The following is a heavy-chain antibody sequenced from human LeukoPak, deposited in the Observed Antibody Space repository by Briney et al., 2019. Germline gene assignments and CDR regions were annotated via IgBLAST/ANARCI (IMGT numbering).Heavy chain of an antibody. V-gene: IGHV4-31*03. CDR2: IYYSGST. CDR3: ALLVVPSYYFDY. CDR1: GGSISSGGYY. Sequence: SETLSLTCTVSGGSISSGGYYWSWVRQHPGKGLEWIGYIYYSGSTYYNPSLKSRVTISVDTSKNQFSLKLSSVTAADTAVYYCALLVVPSYYFDYWGQGTLVTVSS. J-gene: IGHJ4*02. D-gene: IGHD2-2*01.